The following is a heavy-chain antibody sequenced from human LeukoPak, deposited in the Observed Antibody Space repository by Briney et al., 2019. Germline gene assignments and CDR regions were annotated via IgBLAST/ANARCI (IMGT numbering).Heavy chain of an antibody. D-gene: IGHD3-22*01. V-gene: IGHV3-48*01. J-gene: IGHJ4*02. CDR1: GFTFKFYS. Sequence: PGGSLRLSCAASGFTFKFYSMNWVRQAPGKGLEGVSYISTNTTTIYYADSVKGRFTISRDNAKNSLYLQMNSLRVEDTAVYYCARDLSWYYDSSGYLGYWGQGTLVTVSS. CDR3: ARDLSWYYDSSGYLGY. CDR2: ISTNTTTI.